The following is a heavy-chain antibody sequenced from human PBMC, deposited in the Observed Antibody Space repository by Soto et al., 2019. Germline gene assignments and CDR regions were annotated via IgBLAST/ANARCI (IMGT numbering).Heavy chain of an antibody. D-gene: IGHD2-15*01. CDR1: GGTFDNYA. CDR3: ARGLRTGNYGMDV. Sequence: SVKVSCKASGGTFDNYAVSWVRQAPGQGLEWMGGIIPMFETVNYAQRFQGRLTIAADESTSTAYMELTSLTSADTAIYFCARGLRTGNYGMDVWGQGXTVTVS. CDR2: IIPMFETV. V-gene: IGHV1-69*13. J-gene: IGHJ6*02.